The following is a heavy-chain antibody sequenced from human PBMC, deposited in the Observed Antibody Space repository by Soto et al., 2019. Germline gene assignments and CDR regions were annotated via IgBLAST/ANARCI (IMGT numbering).Heavy chain of an antibody. Sequence: EVQLVESGGGVVQPGGSLRLSCAASGFTFSSYWMHWVRQAPGKGLVWVSRLDNDGGGTSYAGSVKGRFTISRDNAKNTLYLQMNSLRGEDTAVYYCVRDGDGDYPVDYWGQGTLVTVSS. D-gene: IGHD4-17*01. V-gene: IGHV3-74*01. CDR2: LDNDGGGT. CDR3: VRDGDGDYPVDY. J-gene: IGHJ4*02. CDR1: GFTFSSYW.